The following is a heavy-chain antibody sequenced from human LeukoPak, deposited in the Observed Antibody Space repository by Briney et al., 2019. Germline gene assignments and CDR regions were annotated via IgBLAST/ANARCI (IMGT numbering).Heavy chain of an antibody. CDR3: AGGEAMVTLDY. V-gene: IGHV4-59*01. J-gene: IGHJ4*02. CDR1: GGSISSYY. D-gene: IGHD5-18*01. CDR2: IYYSGST. Sequence: SETLSLTCTVSGGSISSYYWSWIRQPPGKGLKWIGYIYYSGSTNYNPSLKSRVTISVDTSKNQFSLKLSSVTAADTAVYYCAGGEAMVTLDYWGQGTLVTVSS.